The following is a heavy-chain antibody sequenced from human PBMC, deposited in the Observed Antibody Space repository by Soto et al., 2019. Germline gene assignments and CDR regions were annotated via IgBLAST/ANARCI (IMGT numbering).Heavy chain of an antibody. CDR3: AKEGALSGWTDGDC. CDR1: GFSFSDYG. V-gene: IGHV3-30*18. Sequence: QVQLVESGGGVVQPGRSLRLSCAASGFSFSDYGMHWVRQAPGKGLDWVGVISYDGSERHFADSVKGRFIISRDNSKNTLYLQMNSLRLEDTGVYYCAKEGALSGWTDGDCWGQGPLVTVSS. D-gene: IGHD6-19*01. CDR2: ISYDGSER. J-gene: IGHJ4*02.